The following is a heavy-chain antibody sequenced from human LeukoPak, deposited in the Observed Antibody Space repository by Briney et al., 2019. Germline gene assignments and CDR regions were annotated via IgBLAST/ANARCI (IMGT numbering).Heavy chain of an antibody. CDR2: IDWDDDN. CDR1: GFSLSTSGMC. J-gene: IGHJ6*02. CDR3: ARMQRTAPGRGYYYYTMDV. D-gene: IGHD6-13*01. V-gene: IGHV2-70*11. Sequence: ESGPTLVNPTQTLTLTCTFSGFSLSTSGMCVNWIRQPPGKALEWLARIDWDDDNYYNTSLKTRLTIYKDTSKNQVVLTMTNMDPVDTATYYCARMQRTAPGRGYYYYTMDVWGQGTTVTVSS.